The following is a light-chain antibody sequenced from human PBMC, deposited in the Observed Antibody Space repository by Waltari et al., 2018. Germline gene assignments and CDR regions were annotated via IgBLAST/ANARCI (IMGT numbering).Light chain of an antibody. CDR1: SSDFGTYNL. J-gene: IGLJ1*01. Sequence: QSALTQPASVSGSPGQSITISCTGTSSDFGTYNLVSWYQQHPGIAPKLIIYDVNNRPSGVSNGFSGSKSGNTASLTISGLQAEDAADYYCCSYVGDYVFGTATKVTVL. CDR3: CSYVGDYV. CDR2: DVN. V-gene: IGLV2-23*02.